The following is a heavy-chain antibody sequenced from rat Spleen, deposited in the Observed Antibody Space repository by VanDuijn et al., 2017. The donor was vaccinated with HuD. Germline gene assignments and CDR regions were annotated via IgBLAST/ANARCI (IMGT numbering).Heavy chain of an antibody. CDR1: GFTFNDHF. V-gene: IGHV5-29*01. J-gene: IGHJ1*01. D-gene: IGHD2-2*01. CDR2: ISYDGGST. Sequence: EVQLVASNGGLVQPGRSLKLSCAASGFTFNDHFMAWVRQAPTKGLEWVATISYDGGSTYYGDSVKGRFTISRDDAKNTLYLQMDGLRSEDTATYYCARAGYLRDWYFDFWGPGTMVTVSS. CDR3: ARAGYLRDWYFDF.